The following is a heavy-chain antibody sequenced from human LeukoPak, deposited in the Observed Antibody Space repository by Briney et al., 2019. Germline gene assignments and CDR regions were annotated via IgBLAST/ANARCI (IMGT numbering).Heavy chain of an antibody. V-gene: IGHV4-34*01. J-gene: IGHJ3*02. Sequence: SETLSLTCAVYGGSFSGYYWSWIRQPPGKGLEWTGEINHSGSTNYNPSLKSRVTISVDTSKNQFSLKLSSVTAADTAVYYCARDRSSSWYRQDAFDIWGQGTMVTVSS. D-gene: IGHD6-13*01. CDR2: INHSGST. CDR3: ARDRSSSWYRQDAFDI. CDR1: GGSFSGYY.